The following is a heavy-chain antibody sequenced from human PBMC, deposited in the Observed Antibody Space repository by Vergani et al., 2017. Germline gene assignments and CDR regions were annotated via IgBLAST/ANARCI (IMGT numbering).Heavy chain of an antibody. D-gene: IGHD6-19*01. Sequence: QVQLVQSGAEVKKPGSSVKVSCKPSGGTFSSYTISWVRQAPGQGLEWMGRINSNSGGTNYAQKFQGWVTMTRDTSISTACMELSRLRSDDTAVYYCARAVAGYDAFDIWRQATMVTVSS. CDR1: GGTFSSYT. J-gene: IGHJ3*02. CDR2: INSNSGGT. CDR3: ARAVAGYDAFDI. V-gene: IGHV1-2*04.